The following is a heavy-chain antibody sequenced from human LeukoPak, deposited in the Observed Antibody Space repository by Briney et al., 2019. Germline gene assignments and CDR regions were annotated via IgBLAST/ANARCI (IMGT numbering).Heavy chain of an antibody. V-gene: IGHV3-48*01. J-gene: IGHJ4*02. Sequence: PGGSLRLSCAVSGDTFISHTMIWVRQAPGKGLEWISYIGYSGSPNYYAVSVKGRFGISKDNAKTSQYLHMNGLRADDTAFYYCAREYDSRARFDSWGQGILVTVSS. CDR1: GDTFISHT. D-gene: IGHD4-11*01. CDR3: AREYDSRARFDS. CDR2: IGYSGSPN.